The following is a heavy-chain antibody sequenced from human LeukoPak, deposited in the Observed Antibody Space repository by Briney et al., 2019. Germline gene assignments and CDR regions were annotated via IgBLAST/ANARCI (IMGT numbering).Heavy chain of an antibody. CDR3: AKAFVGSGSYRPPF. D-gene: IGHD3-10*01. CDR2: ISDSGDKT. J-gene: IGHJ4*02. V-gene: IGHV3-23*01. Sequence: PGGSLRLSCAASGFTFSNYAMSWVRQAPGKGLECVSAISDSGDKTDYADSVRGRFTIYRDNSKDTLYLQMNSLGAADTAVYYCAKAFVGSGSYRPPFWGQGTLVTVSS. CDR1: GFTFSNYA.